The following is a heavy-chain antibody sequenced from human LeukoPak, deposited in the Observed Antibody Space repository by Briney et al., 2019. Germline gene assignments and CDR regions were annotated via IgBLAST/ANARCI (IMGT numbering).Heavy chain of an antibody. J-gene: IGHJ6*03. Sequence: GGSLRLSCAASGFTFSSYSMNWVRQAPGKGLEWVSSISSSSSYIYYADSVKGRFTISRDNAKNSLYLQMNSLRAEDTAVYYCARDHTAMTKGYYYMDVWGKGTTVTVSS. V-gene: IGHV3-21*01. CDR3: ARDHTAMTKGYYYMDV. D-gene: IGHD5-18*01. CDR2: ISSSSSYI. CDR1: GFTFSSYS.